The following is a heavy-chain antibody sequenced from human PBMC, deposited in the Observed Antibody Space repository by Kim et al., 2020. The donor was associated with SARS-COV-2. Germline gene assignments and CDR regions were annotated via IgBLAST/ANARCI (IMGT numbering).Heavy chain of an antibody. D-gene: IGHD6-13*01. V-gene: IGHV3-30*04. J-gene: IGHJ4*02. CDR2: ISYDGSNK. CDR3: AREGEYSSSLDY. Sequence: GGSLRLSCAASGFTFSSYAMHWVRQAPGKGLEWVAVISYDGSNKYYADSVKGRFTISRDNSKNTLYLQMNSLRAEDTAVYYCAREGEYSSSLDYWGQGTLVTVSS. CDR1: GFTFSSYA.